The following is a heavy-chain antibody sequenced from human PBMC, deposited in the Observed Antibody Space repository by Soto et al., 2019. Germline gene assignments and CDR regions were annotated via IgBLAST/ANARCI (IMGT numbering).Heavy chain of an antibody. CDR1: GYTFTGYA. D-gene: IGHD6-19*01. Sequence: QVQLVQSGAEEKKLGASVKVSCKASGYTFTGYAMHWVRQAPGQRLEWMGWINAGNGNTKYSQKFQGRVTITRDTSASTAYMELSSLRSEDTAVYYCARAVAVAADFDYWGQGTLVTVSS. J-gene: IGHJ4*02. CDR3: ARAVAVAADFDY. CDR2: INAGNGNT. V-gene: IGHV1-3*05.